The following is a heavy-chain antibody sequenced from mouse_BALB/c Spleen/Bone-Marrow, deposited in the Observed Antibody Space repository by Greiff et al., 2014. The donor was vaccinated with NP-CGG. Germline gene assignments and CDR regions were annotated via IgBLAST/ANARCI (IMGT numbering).Heavy chain of an antibody. CDR2: INPNNGVT. D-gene: IGHD3-3*01. J-gene: IGHJ4*01. CDR1: GYTFTEYS. CDR3: ARWGWDFATGY. V-gene: IGHV1-26*01. Sequence: EVQLQQSGPELVKPGASVKISCKASGYTFTEYSMHWVKQSHGKSLEWIGGINPNNGVTSYNQKFKDKATLTVDKSSNTAYMELRSLTSEDSAVYFCARWGWDFATGYWGQGTSVTVSS.